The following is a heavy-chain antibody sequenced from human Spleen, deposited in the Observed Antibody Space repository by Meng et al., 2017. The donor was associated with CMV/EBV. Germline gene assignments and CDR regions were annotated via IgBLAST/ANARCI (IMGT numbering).Heavy chain of an antibody. CDR2: IYYSGST. D-gene: IGHD4-17*01. CDR3: ASLYGDSSVWYLDL. J-gene: IGHJ2*01. CDR1: GGSISSGNHY. Sequence: QGRLKEWGPGLVKPSQTRSLTCTVSGGSISSGNHYWSWIRQHPGKGLEYIGYIYYSGSTYYNPSLKSQVIISVDTSKNQFSLRLNSVTAADTAVYYCASLYGDSSVWYLDLWGRGTLVTVSS. V-gene: IGHV4-31*01.